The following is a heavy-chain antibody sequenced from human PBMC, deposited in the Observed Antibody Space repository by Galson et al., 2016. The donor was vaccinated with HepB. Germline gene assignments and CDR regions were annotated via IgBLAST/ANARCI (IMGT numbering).Heavy chain of an antibody. CDR2: IYPGDSDT. CDR3: ARHELYSNSWYMDS. J-gene: IGHJ4*02. V-gene: IGHV5-51*01. Sequence: QSGAEVKKPGESLKISCQGSGYKFTSYWIGWVRQVPGKGLEWMGTIYPGDSDTRYSPSFQGQVTISVDKSISTAYLQWSSLKASDSAMYYWARHELYSNSWYMDSWGQGTLVTVSS. D-gene: IGHD6-13*01. CDR1: GYKFTSYW.